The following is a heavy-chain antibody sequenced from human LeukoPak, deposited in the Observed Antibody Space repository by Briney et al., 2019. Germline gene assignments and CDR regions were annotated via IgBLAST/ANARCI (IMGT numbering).Heavy chain of an antibody. D-gene: IGHD2-21*02. CDR3: ARGASCGGDCYWEDYYYYGMDA. V-gene: IGHV4-34*01. CDR2: INNSGST. J-gene: IGHJ6*02. CDR1: GGSLSDYY. Sequence: SETLSLTCAVYGGSLSDYYWSWIRQPPGKGLEWIGEINNSGSTNYNPSLKSRVTISVDTSKNQFSLKLSSVTAADTAVYYCARGASCGGDCYWEDYYYYGMDAWGQGTTVTVSS.